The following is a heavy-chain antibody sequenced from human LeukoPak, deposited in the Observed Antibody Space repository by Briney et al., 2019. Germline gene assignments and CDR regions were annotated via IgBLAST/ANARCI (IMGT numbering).Heavy chain of an antibody. CDR2: IIPILGIA. J-gene: IGHJ4*02. V-gene: IGHV1-69*04. CDR3: ARDSRSKYDFWSGAYFDY. CDR1: GGTFSGYA. Sequence: SVKVSCKASGGTFSGYAISWVRQAPGQGLEWMGRIIPILGIANYAQKFQGRVTITADKSTSTAYMELSSLRSEDTAVYYCARDSRSKYDFWSGAYFDYWGQGTLVTVSS. D-gene: IGHD3-3*01.